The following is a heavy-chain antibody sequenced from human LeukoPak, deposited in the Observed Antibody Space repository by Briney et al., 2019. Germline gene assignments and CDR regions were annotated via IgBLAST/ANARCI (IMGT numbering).Heavy chain of an antibody. J-gene: IGHJ3*02. Sequence: PSQTLSLTCTASGGSISSGGYYWSWIRQHPGKGLEWIGYIYYSGSTYYNPSLKSRVTISVDTSKNQFSLKLSSVTAADTAVYYCARVGVTMVRGVIIRAIDIWGQGTMVTVSS. CDR1: GGSISSGGYY. D-gene: IGHD3-10*01. CDR2: IYYSGST. V-gene: IGHV4-31*03. CDR3: ARVGVTMVRGVIIRAIDI.